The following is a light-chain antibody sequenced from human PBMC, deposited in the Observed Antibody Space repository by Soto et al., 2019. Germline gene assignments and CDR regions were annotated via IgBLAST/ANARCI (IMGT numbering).Light chain of an antibody. J-gene: IGLJ1*01. V-gene: IGLV1-44*01. CDR1: NSNIGSNT. CDR3: AAWDDSLNGRV. CDR2: YDN. Sequence: QSVLTRPPSASGSPGQRVTSSCSGSNSNIGSNTVNWYQQLPGTAPKLLIYYDNLRPSGVPDRISGSKSGTSASLAISGLQSDDEADYYCAAWDDSLNGRVFGTGTKVTVL.